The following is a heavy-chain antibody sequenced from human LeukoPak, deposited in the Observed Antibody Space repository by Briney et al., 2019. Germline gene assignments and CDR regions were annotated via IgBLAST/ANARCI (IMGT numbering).Heavy chain of an antibody. Sequence: GRSLRLSCAASGFTFDDYAMHWVRQAPGKGLEWVSGISWNSGSIGYADSVKGRFTISRDNAKNSLYLQMNSLRAEDTALYYCAKDLDCSGGSCYSEGGYYYYGMDVWGQGTTVTVSS. D-gene: IGHD2-15*01. CDR1: GFTFDDYA. CDR3: AKDLDCSGGSCYSEGGYYYYGMDV. J-gene: IGHJ6*02. CDR2: ISWNSGSI. V-gene: IGHV3-9*01.